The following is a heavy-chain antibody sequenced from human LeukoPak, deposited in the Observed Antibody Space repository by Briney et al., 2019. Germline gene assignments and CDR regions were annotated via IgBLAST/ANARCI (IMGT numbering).Heavy chain of an antibody. CDR3: ARANCSSTSCYGGFDY. V-gene: IGHV4-30-2*01. J-gene: IGHJ4*02. D-gene: IGHD2-2*01. CDR1: GGFISSGGYS. CDR2: IYHSGST. Sequence: PSQTLSLTCAVSGGFISSGGYSWSWIRQPPGKGLEWIGYIYHSGSTYYNPSLKSRVTISVDRSKNQFSPKLSSVTAADTAVYYCARANCSSTSCYGGFDYWGQGTLVTVSS.